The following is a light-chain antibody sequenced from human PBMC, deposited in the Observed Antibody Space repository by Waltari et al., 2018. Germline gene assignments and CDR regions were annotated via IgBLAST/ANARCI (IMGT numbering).Light chain of an antibody. CDR2: EGS. J-gene: IGLJ2*01. CDR1: SSDLGGYNY. CDR3: SSYTSSNTLGVV. Sequence: QSALTQPASVSGPPGQSLTISCTGTSSDLGGYNYVSWYQHHPGKAPKRVIYEGSYRPSVVSVRFSGSKAGNTASLTISGLQAEYEAEYYCSSYTSSNTLGVVFGGGTKLTVL. V-gene: IGLV2-14*01.